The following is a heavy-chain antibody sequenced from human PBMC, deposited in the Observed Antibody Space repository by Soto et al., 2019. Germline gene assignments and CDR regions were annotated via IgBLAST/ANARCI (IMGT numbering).Heavy chain of an antibody. V-gene: IGHV3-23*01. CDR3: AKRRGAGGHFDY. CDR1: GFTFSSYA. J-gene: IGHJ4*02. D-gene: IGHD2-15*01. CDR2: VSIGGST. Sequence: GGSLRLSCAASGFTFSSYAMGWVRQGPGKGLEWVAVVSIGGSTHYADSVRGRFTISRDNSKNALSLQMNSLTAEDTAVYFCAKRRGAGGHFDYWGQGARSPSPQ.